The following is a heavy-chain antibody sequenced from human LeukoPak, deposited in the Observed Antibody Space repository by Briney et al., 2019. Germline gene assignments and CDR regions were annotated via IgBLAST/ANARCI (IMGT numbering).Heavy chain of an antibody. D-gene: IGHD3-10*01. CDR1: YGSMRGYY. V-gene: IGHV4-59*08. CDR2: IYYSGST. CDR3: ARRGGYYEFGSGSQFDY. Sequence: SETLSLTCTVSYGSMRGYYWSWIRQPPGKGLEWIGYIYYSGSTNYNPSLKSRLTISVDTSKNQFSLKLNSVTAADTAVYYCARRGGYYEFGSGSQFDYWGQGTLVTVSS. J-gene: IGHJ4*02.